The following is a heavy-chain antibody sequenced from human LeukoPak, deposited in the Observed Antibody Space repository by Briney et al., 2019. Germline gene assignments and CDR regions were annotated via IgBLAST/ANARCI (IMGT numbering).Heavy chain of an antibody. CDR1: GYTLTELS. CDR2: FDPEDGET. V-gene: IGHV1-24*01. CDR3: ATVAKGWFGFYYGMDV. J-gene: IGHJ6*02. Sequence: GASVKVSCKVSGYTLTELSMHWVRQAPGKGLEWMGGFDPEDGETIYAQEFQGRVTMTEDTSTDTAYMELSSLRSEDTAVYYCATVAKGWFGFYYGMDVWGQGTTVTVSS. D-gene: IGHD3-10*01.